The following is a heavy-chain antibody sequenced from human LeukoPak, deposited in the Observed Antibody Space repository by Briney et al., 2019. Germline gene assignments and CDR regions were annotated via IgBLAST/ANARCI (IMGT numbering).Heavy chain of an antibody. J-gene: IGHJ4*02. CDR1: GGSISSGGYY. Sequence: SETLSLTCTVSGGSISSGGYYWSWIRQHPGKGLEWIGYIYYSGSTYYNPSLKSRVTISVDTSKNQFSLKLRSVTAADTAVYYCARDIGYGSGSYYPPDYWGQGTLVTVSS. D-gene: IGHD3-10*01. CDR2: IYYSGST. V-gene: IGHV4-31*03. CDR3: ARDIGYGSGSYYPPDY.